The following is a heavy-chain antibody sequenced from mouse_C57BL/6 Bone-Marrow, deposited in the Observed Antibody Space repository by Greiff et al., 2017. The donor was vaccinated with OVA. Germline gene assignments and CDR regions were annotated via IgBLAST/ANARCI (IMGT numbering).Heavy chain of an antibody. V-gene: IGHV5-9*01. Sequence: EVQGVESGGGLVKPGGSLKLSCAASGFTFSSYTMSWVRQTPEKRLEWVATISGGGGNTYYPDSVKGRFTISRDNAKNTLYLQMSSLRSEDTALYYCARQGDYGSYYAMDYWGQGTSVTVSS. J-gene: IGHJ4*01. CDR3: ARQGDYGSYYAMDY. CDR2: ISGGGGNT. D-gene: IGHD1-1*01. CDR1: GFTFSSYT.